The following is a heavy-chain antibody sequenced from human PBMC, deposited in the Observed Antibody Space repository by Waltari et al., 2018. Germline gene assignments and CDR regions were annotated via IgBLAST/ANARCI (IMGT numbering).Heavy chain of an antibody. Sequence: QVQLVQSGAEVKKPGSSVKVSCKASGGTFSSHSISWVRQAPGQGLEWMGWIIVILGIANYAQKFQDRLTITADESTSTAYMELSSLRSDDTAVYYCARDEGATDPVYWWFDPWGQGTLVTVSS. V-gene: IGHV1-69*04. D-gene: IGHD1-26*01. CDR3: ARDEGATDPVYWWFDP. CDR2: IIVILGIA. CDR1: GGTFSSHS. J-gene: IGHJ5*02.